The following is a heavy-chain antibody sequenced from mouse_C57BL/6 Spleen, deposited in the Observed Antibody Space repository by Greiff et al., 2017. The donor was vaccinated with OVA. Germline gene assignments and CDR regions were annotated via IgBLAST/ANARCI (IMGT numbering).Heavy chain of an antibody. V-gene: IGHV1-81*01. CDR3: ARSIYYGNYVDAMDY. CDR2: IYPRSGNT. CDR1: GYTFTSYG. J-gene: IGHJ4*01. Sequence: VQLQQSGAELARPGASVKLSCKASGYTFTSYGISWVKQRTGQGLEWIGEIYPRSGNTYYNEKFKGKATLTAGKSSSTAYMELRSLTSEDSAVYFCARSIYYGNYVDAMDYWGQGTSVTVSS. D-gene: IGHD2-1*01.